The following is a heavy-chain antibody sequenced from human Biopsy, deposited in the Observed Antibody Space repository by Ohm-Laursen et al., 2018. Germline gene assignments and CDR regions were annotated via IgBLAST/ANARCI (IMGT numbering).Heavy chain of an antibody. J-gene: IGHJ4*02. D-gene: IGHD3/OR15-3a*01. V-gene: IGHV4-61*05. CDR2: ISDTGTT. Sequence: SDTLSLTCTVSGGSIGGSGDYWSWIRQPPGKGLEWIGYISDTGTTNYNPSLRGRVAMSVDTSKNQLSLHLTSVTAADTAVYYCASRGLVMASDYYFDDWGQGTLVTVSS. CDR3: ASRGLVMASDYYFDD. CDR1: GGSIGGSGDY.